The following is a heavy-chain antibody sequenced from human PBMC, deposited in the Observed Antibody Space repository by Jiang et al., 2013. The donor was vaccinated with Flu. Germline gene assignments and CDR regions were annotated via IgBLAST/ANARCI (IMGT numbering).Heavy chain of an antibody. J-gene: IGHJ4*02. CDR1: GGSISSYY. CDR2: IYYSGST. Sequence: GSGLVKPSETLSLTCTVSGGSISSYYWSWIRQPPGKGLEWIGYIYYSGSTNYNPSLKSRVTISVDTSKNQFSLKLSSVTAADTAVYYCARDLTLLEDIVVVPAARRADYWGQGTLVTVSS. CDR3: ARDLTLLEDIVVVPAARRADY. D-gene: IGHD2-2*01. V-gene: IGHV4-59*01.